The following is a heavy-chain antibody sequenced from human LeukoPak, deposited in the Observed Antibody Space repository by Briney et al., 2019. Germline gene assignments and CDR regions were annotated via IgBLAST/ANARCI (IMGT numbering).Heavy chain of an antibody. D-gene: IGHD6-19*01. CDR3: AKNPVVAGKIYFDN. CDR2: ISEDGGST. Sequence: GGSLRLSCEASGFTFSSYWMHWVRQTPGKGLVWVSRISEDGGSTNYADSVKGRFTISRDNSRSTLYLQMNSLRAEDTAEYYCAKNPVVAGKIYFDNWGQGTLVTVSS. V-gene: IGHV3-74*01. CDR1: GFTFSSYW. J-gene: IGHJ4*02.